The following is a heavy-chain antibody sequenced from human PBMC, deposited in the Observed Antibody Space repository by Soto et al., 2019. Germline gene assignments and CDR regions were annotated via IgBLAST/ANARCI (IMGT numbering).Heavy chain of an antibody. Sequence: QVQLQESGPGLVKPSQTLSLTCTVSGGSISSGGYYWSWIRQHPGKGLEWIGYIYYSGSTYYNPSLKSRVTISVHTSKNQFSLKLSSVTAADTAVYYCARTYPDPVTMVRGVIDYWGQGTLVTVSS. CDR1: GGSISSGGYY. J-gene: IGHJ4*02. D-gene: IGHD3-10*01. CDR2: IYYSGST. CDR3: ARTYPDPVTMVRGVIDY. V-gene: IGHV4-31*03.